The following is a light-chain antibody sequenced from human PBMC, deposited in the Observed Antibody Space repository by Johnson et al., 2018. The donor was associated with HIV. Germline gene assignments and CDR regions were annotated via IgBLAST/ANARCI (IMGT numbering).Light chain of an antibody. CDR2: END. J-gene: IGLJ1*01. Sequence: QSVLTQPPSVSAAPGQKVTISCSGGSSNIGNNYVSWYQQLPGTAPKLLIYENDKRPSGITDRFSGSKSGTSATLGITGLQTGDEADYYCGTWDSSLSAEVFGTGTKVTVL. CDR1: SSNIGNNY. CDR3: GTWDSSLSAEV. V-gene: IGLV1-51*02.